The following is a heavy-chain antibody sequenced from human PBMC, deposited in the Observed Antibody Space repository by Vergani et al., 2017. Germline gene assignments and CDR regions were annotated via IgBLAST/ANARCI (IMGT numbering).Heavy chain of an antibody. CDR1: GFTFSRYW. V-gene: IGHV3-7*01. D-gene: IGHD6-6*01. J-gene: IGHJ4*02. CDR3: ARDWRSASRSYFDY. Sequence: EVQLLESGGGLVQPGGSLRLSCAASGFTFSRYWMSWVRRARGRGRECVANIKQDGSEKYYVDSVKGRFTLSRDNAKNSLYLQMHRLSAEDTAVYYCARDWRSASRSYFDYWGQGTLVTVSS. CDR2: IKQDGSEK.